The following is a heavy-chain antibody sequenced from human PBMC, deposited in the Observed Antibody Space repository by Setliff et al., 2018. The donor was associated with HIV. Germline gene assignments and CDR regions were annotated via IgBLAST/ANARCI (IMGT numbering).Heavy chain of an antibody. Sequence: SETLSLTCGVYGESFSAYFWSWVRQPPGKGLEWIGEINHSGSTNYNPSLKSRVTISVGTSKNQFSLKLRSVTAADTAVYYCATGLTMAPDHWGQGSLVTVSS. J-gene: IGHJ4*02. D-gene: IGHD2-8*01. CDR3: ATGLTMAPDH. CDR1: GESFSAYF. CDR2: INHSGST. V-gene: IGHV4-34*01.